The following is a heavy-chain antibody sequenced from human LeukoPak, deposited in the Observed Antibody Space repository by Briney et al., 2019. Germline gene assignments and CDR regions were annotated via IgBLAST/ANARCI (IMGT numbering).Heavy chain of an antibody. D-gene: IGHD5-24*01. Sequence: SVKVSCKASGGTFSSYAISWVRQAPGQGLEWMGRIIPIFGTTNYAQKLQGRVTMTTDASTSTAYMELRRLRSEDKAVYYCARVFGAGYNSYYWGQGTLVSVSS. J-gene: IGHJ4*02. CDR3: ARVFGAGYNSYY. V-gene: IGHV1-69*05. CDR2: IIPIFGTT. CDR1: GGTFSSYA.